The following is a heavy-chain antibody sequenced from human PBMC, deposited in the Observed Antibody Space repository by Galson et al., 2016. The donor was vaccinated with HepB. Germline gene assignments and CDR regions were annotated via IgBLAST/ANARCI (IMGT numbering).Heavy chain of an antibody. D-gene: IGHD5-18*01. CDR1: GFTVSSNY. V-gene: IGHV3-66*01. Sequence: SLRLSCAASGFTVSSNYMSWVRQAPGKGLEWVSVIYSGGSTYYADSVKGRFTISRDNSKNTVHLQMNNMRAEDTAVYYCAKGADTAMDSWGQGTLVTVSS. J-gene: IGHJ4*02. CDR3: AKGADTAMDS. CDR2: IYSGGST.